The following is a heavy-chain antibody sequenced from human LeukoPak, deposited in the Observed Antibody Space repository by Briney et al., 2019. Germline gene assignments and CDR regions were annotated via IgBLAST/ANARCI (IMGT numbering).Heavy chain of an antibody. D-gene: IGHD3-3*01. CDR2: IRYDGSNK. Sequence: GGSLRLSCAASGFTFSSYGMHWVRQAPGKGLEWVASIRYDGSNKNYAEPVKGRFSISRDNSKNTLYLQLNSLRGEDTAVYYCARSHFDFWSDLLTWFDPWGQGALVTVSS. V-gene: IGHV3-30*02. CDR3: ARSHFDFWSDLLTWFDP. J-gene: IGHJ5*02. CDR1: GFTFSSYG.